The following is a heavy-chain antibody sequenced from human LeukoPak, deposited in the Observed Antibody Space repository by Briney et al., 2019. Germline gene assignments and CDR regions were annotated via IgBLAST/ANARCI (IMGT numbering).Heavy chain of an antibody. CDR3: ARAVAGYFDY. Sequence: GRSLRLSCAASGFTFSSYAMHWVRQAPGKGLEWVAVISYDGSNKYYADSVKGRFTISRDNSKNTLYLQMNSLRAEGTAVYYCARAVAGYFDYWGQGTLVTVSS. V-gene: IGHV3-30-3*01. J-gene: IGHJ4*02. CDR1: GFTFSSYA. CDR2: ISYDGSNK. D-gene: IGHD6-19*01.